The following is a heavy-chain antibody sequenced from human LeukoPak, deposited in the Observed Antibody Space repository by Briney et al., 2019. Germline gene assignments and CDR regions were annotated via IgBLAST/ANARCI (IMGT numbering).Heavy chain of an antibody. Sequence: SVKVSCKASGGTFSSYAISWVRQAPGQGLEWMGGIIPIFGTANYAQKFQGRVTITTDESTSTAYMGLSSLRSEDTDVYYCARPQLLPLGAFDIWGQGTMVTVSS. CDR1: GGTFSSYA. CDR3: ARPQLLPLGAFDI. D-gene: IGHD2-2*01. J-gene: IGHJ3*02. CDR2: IIPIFGTA. V-gene: IGHV1-69*05.